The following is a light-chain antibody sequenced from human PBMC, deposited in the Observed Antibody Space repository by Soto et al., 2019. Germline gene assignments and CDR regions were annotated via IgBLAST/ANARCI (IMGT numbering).Light chain of an antibody. CDR2: AAS. J-gene: IGKJ1*01. CDR1: QIISSY. Sequence: DIQMTQSPSSLSASVGDRFTITCLASQIISSYLNWYQQKPGKAPRLLINAASNLQSGVPSRFRGSGSETDFTLTITSLQPEDFATYYCQQSYTTPRTFGQGTKVDI. CDR3: QQSYTTPRT. V-gene: IGKV1-39*01.